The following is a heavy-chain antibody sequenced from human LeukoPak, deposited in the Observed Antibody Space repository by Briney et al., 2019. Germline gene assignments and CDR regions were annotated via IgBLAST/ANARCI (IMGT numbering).Heavy chain of an antibody. J-gene: IGHJ3*02. V-gene: IGHV4-34*01. CDR3: ARLLYKWWELPRDKAFDI. D-gene: IGHD2-15*01. Sequence: SETLSLTCAVYGESFSGYYWSWIRQPPGKGLEWIGEINHSGSTNYSPSLKSRVTISVDTSKNQFSLKLSSVTAADTAVYYCARLLYKWWELPRDKAFDIWGQGTMVTVSS. CDR1: GESFSGYY. CDR2: INHSGST.